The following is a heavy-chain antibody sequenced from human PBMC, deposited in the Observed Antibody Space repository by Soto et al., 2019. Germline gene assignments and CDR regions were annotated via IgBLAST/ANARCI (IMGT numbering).Heavy chain of an antibody. CDR1: GYTFTGYY. Sequence: ASVKVSCKASGYTFTGYYMHWVRQAPGQGLEWMGWINPNSGGTNYAQKFQGRVTMTRDTSISTAYMELSRLRSDDTAVYYCAGDPKASIAAKLDDYWGQGTLVTVS. J-gene: IGHJ4*02. V-gene: IGHV1-2*02. D-gene: IGHD6-13*01. CDR2: INPNSGGT. CDR3: AGDPKASIAAKLDDY.